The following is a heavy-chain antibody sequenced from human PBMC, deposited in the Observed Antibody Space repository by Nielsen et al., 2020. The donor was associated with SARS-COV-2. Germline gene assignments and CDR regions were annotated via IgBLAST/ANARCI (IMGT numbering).Heavy chain of an antibody. Sequence: WVRQAPGQGLEWMRRIIPILGIANYAQKFQGRVTITADKSTSTAYMELSSLRSEDTAVYYCARERNYYDSSGQENYFDYWGQGTLVTVSS. CDR2: IIPILGIA. D-gene: IGHD3-22*01. CDR3: ARERNYYDSSGQENYFDY. J-gene: IGHJ4*02. V-gene: IGHV1-69*04.